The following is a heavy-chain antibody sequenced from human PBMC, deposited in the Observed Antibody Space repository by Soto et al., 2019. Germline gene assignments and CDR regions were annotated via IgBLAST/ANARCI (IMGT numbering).Heavy chain of an antibody. D-gene: IGHD3-16*01. J-gene: IGHJ4*02. V-gene: IGHV3-33*01. CDR1: GFTFSSHG. CDR2: IWYDGSNK. CDR3: ARWGDERRIDY. Sequence: QVQLVESGGGVVQPGRSLRLSCGASGFTFSSHGMHWVLQAPGKGLEWVAVIWYDGSNKYYADSVRGRFTISRDNSKNTLHLQMNSLRAEDTAVYYCARWGDERRIDYWGQGILVTVSS.